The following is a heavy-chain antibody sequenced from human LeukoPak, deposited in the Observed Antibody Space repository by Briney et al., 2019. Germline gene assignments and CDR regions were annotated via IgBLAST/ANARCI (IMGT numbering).Heavy chain of an antibody. CDR3: ARDPDIVVVPAALEPQTNWFDP. CDR2: INPNSGGT. D-gene: IGHD2-2*01. V-gene: IGHV1-2*06. CDR1: GYTFTGYY. Sequence: ASVKVSCKASGYTFTGYYMHWERQAPGLGLEWMGRINPNSGGTNYAQKFQGRVTMTRDTSISTAYMELSRLRSDDTAVYYCARDPDIVVVPAALEPQTNWFDPWGQGTLVTVSS. J-gene: IGHJ5*02.